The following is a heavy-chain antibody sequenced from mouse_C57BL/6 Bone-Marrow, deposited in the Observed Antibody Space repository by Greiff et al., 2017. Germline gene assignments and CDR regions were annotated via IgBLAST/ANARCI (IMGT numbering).Heavy chain of an antibody. Sequence: EVQVVESGGGLVKPGGSLKLSCAASGFTFSSYTMSWVRQTPEKRLEWVATISGGGGNTYYPDSVKGRFTITSDNAQNTLYLQMSSLRSEETALYYCARHDQIYYCGSYAIDYWGQGTSVTVSS. J-gene: IGHJ4*01. CDR2: ISGGGGNT. D-gene: IGHD1-1*01. CDR1: GFTFSSYT. V-gene: IGHV5-9*01. CDR3: ARHDQIYYCGSYAIDY.